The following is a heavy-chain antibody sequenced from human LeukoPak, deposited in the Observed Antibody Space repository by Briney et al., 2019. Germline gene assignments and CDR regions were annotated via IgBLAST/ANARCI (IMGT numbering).Heavy chain of an antibody. D-gene: IGHD3-10*01. CDR2: ISTSSIYI. V-gene: IGHV3-21*01. J-gene: IGHJ4*02. CDR3: ARSVRYYYGSGPPYYFDY. Sequence: GGSLRLSCAASGFTFSNYNMNWVRQAPGKGLEWVSSISTSSIYIYYADSVKGRFTISRDNARNSLYLQMNRLRAEDTAVYYCARSVRYYYGSGPPYYFDYWGQGTLVTVSS. CDR1: GFTFSNYN.